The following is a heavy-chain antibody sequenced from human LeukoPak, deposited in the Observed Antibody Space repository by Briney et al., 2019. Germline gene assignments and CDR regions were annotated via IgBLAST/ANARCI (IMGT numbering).Heavy chain of an antibody. D-gene: IGHD3-10*01. CDR2: IFYSGST. J-gene: IGHJ3*02. CDR1: GFTFSNYS. CDR3: AKSNGYGLVDI. Sequence: GSLRLSCEASGFTFSNYSMNWVRQPPGKGLEWIGNIFYSGSTYYSPSVKSRVTISLDTSRNQFSLKLNSVTAADTAVYYCAKSNGYGLVDIWGQGTMVTVSS. V-gene: IGHV4-59*12.